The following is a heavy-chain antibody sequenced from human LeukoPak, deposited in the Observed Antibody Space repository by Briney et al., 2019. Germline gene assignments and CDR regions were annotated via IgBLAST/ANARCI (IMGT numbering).Heavy chain of an antibody. Sequence: SETLSLTCTVSGGSISSYYWSWIRQPAGKGLEWIGRIYTSGSTNYNPSLKSRVTMSVDTSKNQFSLKLSSVTAADTAVYYCARLGYCSSTSCDTGDYWGQGTLVTVSS. CDR2: IYTSGST. D-gene: IGHD2-2*02. V-gene: IGHV4-4*07. CDR3: ARLGYCSSTSCDTGDY. CDR1: GGSISSYY. J-gene: IGHJ4*02.